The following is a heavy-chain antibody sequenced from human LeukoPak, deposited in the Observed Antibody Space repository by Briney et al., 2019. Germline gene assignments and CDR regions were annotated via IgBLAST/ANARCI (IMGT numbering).Heavy chain of an antibody. Sequence: GASVKVSCKASGYTFTGYYMHWVGQAPGQGLEWMGWINPNSGGTNYAQKFQGRVTMPRDPSISTAYMELSRLRSDDTAVYYCARGINYYDSRPWVGFDIWGQGTMVTVSS. CDR3: ARGINYYDSRPWVGFDI. CDR1: GYTFTGYY. CDR2: INPNSGGT. V-gene: IGHV1-2*02. D-gene: IGHD3-22*01. J-gene: IGHJ3*02.